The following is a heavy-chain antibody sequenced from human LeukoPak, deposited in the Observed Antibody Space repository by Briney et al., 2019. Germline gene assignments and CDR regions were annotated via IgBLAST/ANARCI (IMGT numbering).Heavy chain of an antibody. CDR1: GFTFSSYG. J-gene: IGHJ4*02. V-gene: IGHV3-30*03. CDR2: ISYDGSNK. D-gene: IGHD5-24*01. CDR3: ARDPVPDGERYYFDY. Sequence: GGSLRLSCAASGFTFSSYGMHWVRQAPGKGLEWVAVISYDGSNKYYADSVKGRFTISRGNAKNSLYLQMNSLRAEDTAVYYCARDPVPDGERYYFDYWGQGTLVTVSS.